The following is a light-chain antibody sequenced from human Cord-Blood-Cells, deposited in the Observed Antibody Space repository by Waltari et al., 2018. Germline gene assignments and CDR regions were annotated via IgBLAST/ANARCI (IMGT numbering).Light chain of an antibody. CDR3: CSYTSSSTLGV. V-gene: IGLV2-14*01. CDR1: SSDVGGYNY. Sequence: QSALTQPASVSGSPGQSITISCTGTSSDVGGYNYVSWYQQHPSKAPKLISYDVSNRHSWVSNRFSGSKSGTTASLTISALQAEDEADYYFCSYTSSSTLGVFGTGTKVTVL. CDR2: DVS. J-gene: IGLJ1*01.